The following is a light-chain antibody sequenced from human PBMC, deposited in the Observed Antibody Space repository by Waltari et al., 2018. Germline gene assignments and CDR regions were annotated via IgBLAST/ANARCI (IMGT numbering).Light chain of an antibody. CDR1: PSVSSN. V-gene: IGKV3-15*01. CDR3: QQYNDWVT. J-gene: IGKJ5*01. Sequence: EIVMTQSPATLSVSPGETATLSCRASPSVSSNLAWYQQKPGQGPRLLIFGASTPATAIPPRFSGSGSGTEFTLTISGLHSEDFAVYYCQQYNDWVTFGQGTRLDIK. CDR2: GAS.